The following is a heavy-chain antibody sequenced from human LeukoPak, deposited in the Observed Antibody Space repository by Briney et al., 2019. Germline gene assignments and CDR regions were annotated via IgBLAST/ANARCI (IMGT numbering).Heavy chain of an antibody. CDR1: GYTFTSHD. D-gene: IGHD6-19*01. CDR2: INTDNGNT. CDR3: ARGHQPSRQWPGWYFDY. J-gene: IGHJ4*02. Sequence: ASVKISCKASGYTFTSHDMHWVRQAPGQRLEWMGCINTDNGNTKYSQEFQGRVTITRDTSASTAYMELSSLRSEDMAVYYCARGHQPSRQWPGWYFDYWGQGTLVTVSS. V-gene: IGHV1-3*03.